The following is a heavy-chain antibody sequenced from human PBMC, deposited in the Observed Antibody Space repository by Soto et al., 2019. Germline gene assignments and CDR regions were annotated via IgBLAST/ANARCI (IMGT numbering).Heavy chain of an antibody. CDR3: ARSRGSGGVEYNMDV. Sequence: EVHLVESGGCLVQPGGSLRLSCAASGFTFSSYWMHWVRQGPGEGLVWVSRIMSDGSGTTYADSVKGRFTSSRDNAKNPLDLQMTSLRAEDTAVYHCARSRGSGGVEYNMDVWGQGTTVTVSS. CDR1: GFTFSSYW. D-gene: IGHD3-16*01. CDR2: IMSDGSGT. V-gene: IGHV3-74*01. J-gene: IGHJ6*02.